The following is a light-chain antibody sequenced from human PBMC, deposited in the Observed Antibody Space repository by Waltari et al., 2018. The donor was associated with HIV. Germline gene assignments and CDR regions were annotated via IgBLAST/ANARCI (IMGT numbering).Light chain of an antibody. CDR1: QSIGDH. CDR3: QQSYTSSYT. V-gene: IGKV1-39*01. J-gene: IGKJ2*01. Sequence: MQMTQSPSSLSASVGDRVTVTCRASQSIGDHLNWFQQRPGKAPTLLILCASSLHSGVPTRFSGSGSGTDFTLTIHSLQPEDFATYWCQQSYTSSYTFGQGTRLEIK. CDR2: CAS.